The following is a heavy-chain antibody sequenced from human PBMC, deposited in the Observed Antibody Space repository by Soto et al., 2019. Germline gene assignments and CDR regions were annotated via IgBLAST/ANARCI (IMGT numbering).Heavy chain of an antibody. CDR2: IIPILGIA. D-gene: IGHD2-21*02. CDR3: ARDDCGGDCYGFDY. Sequence: QVQLVQSGAEVKKPGSSVKVSCKASGGTFSSYTISWVRQAPGQGLEWMGRIIPILGIANYAQKFQGRVTITADKSTSTAYMELSSLRSKDTAVYYCARDDCGGDCYGFDYWGQGTLVTVSS. CDR1: GGTFSSYT. V-gene: IGHV1-69*08. J-gene: IGHJ4*02.